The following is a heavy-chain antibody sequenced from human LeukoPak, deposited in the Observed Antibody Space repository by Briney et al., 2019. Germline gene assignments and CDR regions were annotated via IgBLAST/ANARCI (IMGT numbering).Heavy chain of an antibody. CDR3: ARGFDIAPYIDH. CDR2: INHSGST. D-gene: IGHD2-15*01. Sequence: SETLSLTCAVYGGSFSGYYWSWIRQPPGKGLEWIGEINHSGSTNYNPSLKSRVTISVDTSKNQFSLKLSSVTAADTAVYYCARGFDIAPYIDHWGQGTLVTVSS. J-gene: IGHJ4*02. CDR1: GGSFSGYY. V-gene: IGHV4-34*01.